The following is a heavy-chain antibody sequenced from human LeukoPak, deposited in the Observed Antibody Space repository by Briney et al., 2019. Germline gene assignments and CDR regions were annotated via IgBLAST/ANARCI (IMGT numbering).Heavy chain of an antibody. D-gene: IGHD1-1*01. CDR1: GFTFSKYL. J-gene: IGHJ4*02. Sequence: GGSLRLSCAASGFTFSKYLMHWVRQAPGKGLVWVSRIHGDGISTTYADSVKGRFTISRDNAKNTLYLQMNSLRPEDTAVYFCASGELDSLYYFDYWGQGTLVTVSS. CDR3: ASGELDSLYYFDY. V-gene: IGHV3-74*01. CDR2: IHGDGIST.